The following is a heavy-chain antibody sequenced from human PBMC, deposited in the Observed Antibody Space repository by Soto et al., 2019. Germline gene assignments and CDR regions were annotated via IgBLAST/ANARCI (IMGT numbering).Heavy chain of an antibody. CDR1: GFTFDDYA. CDR2: ISWNSGSI. Sequence: EVQLVESGGGLVQPGRSLRLSCAASGFTFDDYAMHWVQQAPGKGLEWVSGISWNSGSIGYADSVKGRFTISRDNAKNSLYLQMNSLRAEDTALYYCAKSDYWGQGTLVTVSS. CDR3: AKSDY. J-gene: IGHJ4*02. V-gene: IGHV3-9*01.